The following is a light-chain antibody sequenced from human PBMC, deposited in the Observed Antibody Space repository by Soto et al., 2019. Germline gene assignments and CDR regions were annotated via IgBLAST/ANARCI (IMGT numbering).Light chain of an antibody. CDR3: QKQYSHPPA. J-gene: IGKJ2*01. V-gene: IGKV1-17*01. Sequence: DIQMTQSPSSLSASVGDRVTITCRASQGIRNDLGWYQQKPGKAPKRLIYAASSLQSGVPSRFSGSGSGTLLTITINSRQPGYVVDYYCQKQYSHPPACGQGTKLEIK. CDR2: AAS. CDR1: QGIRND.